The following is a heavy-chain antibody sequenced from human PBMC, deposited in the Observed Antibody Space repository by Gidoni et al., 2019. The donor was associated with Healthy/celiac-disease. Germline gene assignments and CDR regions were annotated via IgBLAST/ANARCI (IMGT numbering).Heavy chain of an antibody. Sequence: EVQLVESGGGLVQPGRSLRLSCTASGFTFGDYAMSWFRQAPGKGLEWVGFIRSKAYGGTTEYAASVKGRFTISRDDSKSIAYLQMNSLKTEDTAVYYCTRAPTVTTVSPIYAFDIWGQGTMVTVSS. CDR1: GFTFGDYA. CDR3: TRAPTVTTVSPIYAFDI. V-gene: IGHV3-49*03. J-gene: IGHJ3*02. CDR2: IRSKAYGGTT. D-gene: IGHD4-17*01.